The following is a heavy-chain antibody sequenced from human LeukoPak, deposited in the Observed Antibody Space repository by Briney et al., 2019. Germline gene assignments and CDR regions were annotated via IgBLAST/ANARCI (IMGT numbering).Heavy chain of an antibody. V-gene: IGHV3-64*01. J-gene: IGHJ4*02. D-gene: IGHD2-2*02. CDR2: ISSNGGST. CDR3: ARDGYISAAFDY. CDR1: GFTFRSYN. Sequence: GGSLRLSCAAYGFTFRSYNMHWVRQAPGKGLEYVSTISSNGGSTYYANSVKGRFTISRDNSKNTLYLQMGSLRAEDMAVYYCARDGYISAAFDYWGQGALVTVSS.